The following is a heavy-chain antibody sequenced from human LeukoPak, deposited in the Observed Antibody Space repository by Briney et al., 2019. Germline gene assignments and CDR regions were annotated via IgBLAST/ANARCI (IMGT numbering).Heavy chain of an antibody. Sequence: ASVKVSCKASGYTFTGYYMHWVRQAPGQGLEWMGWINPNSGGTNCAQKFQGRVTMTRDTSISTAYMELSRLRSDDTAVYYCAWSVGARSYYFDYWGQGTLVTVSS. D-gene: IGHD1-26*01. CDR3: AWSVGARSYYFDY. V-gene: IGHV1-2*02. CDR2: INPNSGGT. CDR1: GYTFTGYY. J-gene: IGHJ4*02.